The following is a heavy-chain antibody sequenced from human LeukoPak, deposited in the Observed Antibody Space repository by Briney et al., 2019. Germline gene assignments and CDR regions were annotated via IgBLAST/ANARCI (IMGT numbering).Heavy chain of an antibody. V-gene: IGHV3-74*01. CDR1: GFTFSSYW. CDR2: ITIDGSTT. CDR3: ARGGSPPEALGDTFDI. Sequence: PGGSLRLSCAASGFTFSSYWMHWVRQAPGKGLVWVSRITIDGSTTNSADSVKGRFTISRDNAKNTLYLQMNSLRAEDTAVYYCARGGSPPEALGDTFDIWGQGTMVTVSS. D-gene: IGHD1-26*01. J-gene: IGHJ3*02.